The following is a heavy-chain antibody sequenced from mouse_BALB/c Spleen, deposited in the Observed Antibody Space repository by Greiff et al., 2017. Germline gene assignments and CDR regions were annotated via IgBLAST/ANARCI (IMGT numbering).Heavy chain of an antibody. CDR3: ARDYDYDRSAMDY. J-gene: IGHJ4*01. CDR2: IWAGGST. V-gene: IGHV2-9*02. CDR1: GFSLTSYG. Sequence: VKLVESGPGLVAPSQSLSITCTVSGFSLTSYGVHWVRQPPGKGLEWLGVIWAGGSTNYNSALMSRLSISKDNSKSQVFLKMNSLQTDDTAMYYCARDYDYDRSAMDYWGQGTSVTVSS. D-gene: IGHD2-4*01.